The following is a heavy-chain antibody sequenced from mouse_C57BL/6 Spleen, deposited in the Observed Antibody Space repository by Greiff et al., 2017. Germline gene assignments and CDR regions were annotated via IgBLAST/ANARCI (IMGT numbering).Heavy chain of an antibody. J-gene: IGHJ3*01. Sequence: QVQLKESGPGLVQPSQSLSITCTVSGFSFTSYGVHWVRQSPGQGLEWLGVIWSGGSTDYNAAFISRLSISKDNSKRQVFFTMNSLQSDDTAIYYCARSTGPWFAYWGQGTLVTVSA. CDR1: GFSFTSYG. CDR2: IWSGGST. V-gene: IGHV2-2*01. CDR3: ARSTGPWFAY.